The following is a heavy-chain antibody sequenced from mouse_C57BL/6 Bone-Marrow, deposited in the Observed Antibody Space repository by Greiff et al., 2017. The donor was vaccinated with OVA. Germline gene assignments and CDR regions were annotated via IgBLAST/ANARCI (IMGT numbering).Heavy chain of an antibody. Sequence: QVQLQQSGAELVRPGASVTLSCKASGYTFTDYEMHWVKQTPVHGLEWIGAIDPETGGTAYNQKFKGKAILTADKSSSTAYMELRSLTSEDSAVYYCTISLYSNFSMDYWGQGTSVTVSS. D-gene: IGHD2-5*01. CDR2: IDPETGGT. CDR3: TISLYSNFSMDY. J-gene: IGHJ4*01. V-gene: IGHV1-15*01. CDR1: GYTFTDYE.